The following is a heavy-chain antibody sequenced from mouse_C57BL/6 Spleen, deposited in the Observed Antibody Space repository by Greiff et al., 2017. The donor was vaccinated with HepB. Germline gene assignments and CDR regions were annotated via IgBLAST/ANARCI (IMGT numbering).Heavy chain of an antibody. CDR3: ARLRENYYDYDRAMDY. D-gene: IGHD2-4*01. Sequence: EVQLQQSGPELVKPGASVKMSCKASGYTFTDYNMHWVKQSHGKSLEWIGYINPNNGGTSYNQKFKGKATLTVNKSSSTAYMELRSLTSEDSAVYYWARLRENYYDYDRAMDYWGQGTSVTVSS. CDR1: GYTFTDYN. J-gene: IGHJ4*01. CDR2: INPNNGGT. V-gene: IGHV1-22*01.